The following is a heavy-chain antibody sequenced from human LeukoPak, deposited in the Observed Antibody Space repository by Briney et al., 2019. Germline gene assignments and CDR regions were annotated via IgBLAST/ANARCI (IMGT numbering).Heavy chain of an antibody. J-gene: IGHJ4*02. D-gene: IGHD3-16*01. Sequence: GGSLRLSCAASGFTFSRYEMNWVRQAPGKGLEWISYISGSGDTIYYADSVKGRFTISRDNAKNSLYLQMNSLRAEDTAVYYCGRGDGYLVDYWGQGTLVTVSS. CDR1: GFTFSRYE. V-gene: IGHV3-48*03. CDR3: GRGDGYLVDY. CDR2: ISGSGDTI.